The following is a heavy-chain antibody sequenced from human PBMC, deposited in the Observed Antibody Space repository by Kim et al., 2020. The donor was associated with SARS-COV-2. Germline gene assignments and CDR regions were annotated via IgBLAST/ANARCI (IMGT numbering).Heavy chain of an antibody. D-gene: IGHD6-13*01. CDR1: GYTFTSYY. V-gene: IGHV1-46*01. CDR3: AAEIAATYSAEGGWDY. CDR2: INPSGGST. J-gene: IGHJ4*02. Sequence: ASVKVSCKASGYTFTSYYMHWVRQAPGQGLEWMGIINPSGGSTSYAQKFQGRVTMTRDTSTSTVYMELSSLRSEDTAVYYCAAEIAATYSAEGGWDYWGQGTLVTVSS.